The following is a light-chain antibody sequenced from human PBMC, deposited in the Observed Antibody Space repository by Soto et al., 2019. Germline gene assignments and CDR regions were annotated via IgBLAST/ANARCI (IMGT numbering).Light chain of an antibody. CDR3: QQYTNTNNPWM. J-gene: IGKJ1*01. Sequence: DSQVTQSPTTLSASVGDRVTITCRASQTISTWMAWYQQKPGKAPKLLVYDASTLQSGVASRFSGSGSGTEFTLIISGLQPDDSATYYCQQYTNTNNPWMLGQGTKVDIK. V-gene: IGKV1-5*01. CDR1: QTISTW. CDR2: DAS.